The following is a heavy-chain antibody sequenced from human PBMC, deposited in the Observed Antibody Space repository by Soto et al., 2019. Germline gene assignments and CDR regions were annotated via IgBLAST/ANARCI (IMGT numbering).Heavy chain of an antibody. J-gene: IGHJ5*02. CDR3: ARQEYYDSSGYYYVRNNWFDP. CDR1: GYSFTSYW. V-gene: IGHV5-10-1*01. CDR2: IDPSDSYT. Sequence: GESLKISCKGSGYSFTSYWISWVRQMPGKGLEWMGRIDPSDSYTNYSPSFQGHVTISADKSISTAYLQWSSLKASDTAMYYCARQEYYDSSGYYYVRNNWFDPWGQGTLVTVS. D-gene: IGHD3-22*01.